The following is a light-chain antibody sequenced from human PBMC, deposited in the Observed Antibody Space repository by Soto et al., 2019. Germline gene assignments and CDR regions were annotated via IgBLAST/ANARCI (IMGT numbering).Light chain of an antibody. V-gene: IGKV3-20*01. Sequence: EIVLTQSPGTLSLSPGERATLSCRASQSVSSSYLAWYQQNPGQAPRLLIYGASSRATGIPDRFSGSGSGRDFTLTISRLEREDVAGNYWQQDGGSQSFGQGTKVEIK. CDR3: QQDGGSQS. CDR2: GAS. CDR1: QSVSSSY. J-gene: IGKJ1*01.